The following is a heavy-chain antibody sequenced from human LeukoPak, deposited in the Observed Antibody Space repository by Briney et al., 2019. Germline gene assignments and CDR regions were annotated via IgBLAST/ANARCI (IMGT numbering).Heavy chain of an antibody. D-gene: IGHD3-9*01. CDR2: VDYSGNT. CDR1: GGSITNYY. Sequence: SETLSLTCSVSGGSITNYYRTWIRQPPGKALEWVGHVDYSGNTNYNPSLKSRVTISLDTSKTHFSLKVNSVTAADTAIYYCARLFRRTWFDPWGQGTLVIVS. V-gene: IGHV4-59*08. J-gene: IGHJ5*02. CDR3: ARLFRRTWFDP.